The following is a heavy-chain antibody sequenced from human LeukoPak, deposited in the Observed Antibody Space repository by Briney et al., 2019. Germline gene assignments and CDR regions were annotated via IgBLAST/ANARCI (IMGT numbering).Heavy chain of an antibody. J-gene: IGHJ3*02. CDR3: ARGEMATIEDAFDI. Sequence: ASETLSLTCIVSGASISSDYWSWIRQPPGKGLEWIGYIFFSGSTNYNPSLKSRVTMSVDTSKNQFSLNLSSVTAADTAVYYCARGEMATIEDAFDIWGQGTMVTVSS. CDR2: IFFSGST. D-gene: IGHD5-24*01. V-gene: IGHV4-59*01. CDR1: GASISSDY.